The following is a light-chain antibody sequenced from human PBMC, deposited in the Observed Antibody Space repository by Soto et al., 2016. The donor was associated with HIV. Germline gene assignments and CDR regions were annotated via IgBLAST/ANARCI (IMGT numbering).Light chain of an antibody. CDR2: AAS. Sequence: DIQMTQSPSSLSASVGDRVTITCRASQGISNSLAWYQQKPGKAPKLLLYAASRLESGVPSRFSGSGSGAHFTISISSLQPEDFATYYCQQYYSYPWTFGQGTKVEIK. CDR3: QQYYSYPWT. J-gene: IGKJ1*01. V-gene: IGKV1-NL1*01. CDR1: QGISNS.